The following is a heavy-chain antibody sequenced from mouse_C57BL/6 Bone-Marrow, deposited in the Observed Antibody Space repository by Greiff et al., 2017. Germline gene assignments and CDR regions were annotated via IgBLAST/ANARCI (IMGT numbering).Heavy chain of an antibody. J-gene: IGHJ3*01. Sequence: QVQLQQPGAELVKPGASVNLSSKASGSTFPSYWMPWVRQRPGRGLEWSGRFDPNSGGTKYNEKFKSKATLTVDKPSSTAYMQLSSLTSEDSAVYYCASGGLRVAYWGQGTLVTVSA. D-gene: IGHD2-4*01. CDR2: FDPNSGGT. CDR1: GSTFPSYW. V-gene: IGHV1-72*01. CDR3: ASGGLRVAY.